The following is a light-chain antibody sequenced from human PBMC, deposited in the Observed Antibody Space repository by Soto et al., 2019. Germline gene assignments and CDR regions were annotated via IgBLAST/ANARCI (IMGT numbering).Light chain of an antibody. CDR3: QSYGDSLSGYV. Sequence: QSVLTQPPSVSGAPGQRVTISCTGRNSNIGAGYDVHWYQQLPGTAPKLLIYGNSNRPSGVPDRFSGSKSGTSASLTITGLXAGDEADYYCQSYGDSLSGYVFGTGTKVTVL. CDR2: GNS. CDR1: NSNIGAGYD. J-gene: IGLJ1*01. V-gene: IGLV1-40*01.